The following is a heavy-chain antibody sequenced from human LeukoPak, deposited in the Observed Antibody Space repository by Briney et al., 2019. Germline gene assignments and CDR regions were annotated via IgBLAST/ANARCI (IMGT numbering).Heavy chain of an antibody. CDR3: ARDGEIPGQSSITIFGVVNYYFDY. Sequence: GGSLRLSCAASGFTFKNSWMSWVRQAPGKGLEWVANIKQDGSEKYYVDSVKGRFTISRDDAKTSVYLQMNSLRAEDTAVYYCARDGEIPGQSSITIFGVVNYYFDYWGQGTLVTVSS. V-gene: IGHV3-7*01. J-gene: IGHJ4*02. CDR2: IKQDGSEK. D-gene: IGHD3-3*01. CDR1: GFTFKNSW.